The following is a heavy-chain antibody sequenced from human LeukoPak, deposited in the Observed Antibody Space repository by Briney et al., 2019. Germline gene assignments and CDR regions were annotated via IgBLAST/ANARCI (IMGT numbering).Heavy chain of an antibody. Sequence: ASVKVSCKASGYTFTNYDISWVRQAPGQGLEWMGRINTNTGGTNYAQKFQGRVTMTRDTSISTAYMELSRLTSDDTAVFYCARNTYYYDNSAGTFDFWGQGTLVTASS. CDR2: INTNTGGT. D-gene: IGHD3-22*01. V-gene: IGHV1-2*02. CDR3: ARNTYYYDNSAGTFDF. J-gene: IGHJ4*02. CDR1: GYTFTNYD.